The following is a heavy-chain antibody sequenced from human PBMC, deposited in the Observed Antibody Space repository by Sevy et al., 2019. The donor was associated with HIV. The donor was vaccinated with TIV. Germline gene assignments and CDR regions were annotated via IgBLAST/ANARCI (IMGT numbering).Heavy chain of an antibody. CDR3: ANSRGRYDGSSWLYYYYVTDV. D-gene: IGHD6-13*01. CDR2: ISNDGSDK. J-gene: IGHJ6*02. CDR1: GFAFSRYG. Sequence: GGSLRLSCAASGFAFSRYGMHWGRQAPGKGLEWVAIISNDGSDKQYADSVKGRFTISRDNSKDTVFLQMNSLRLEDTAVYYCANSRGRYDGSSWLYYYYVTDVWGQGTTVTVSS. V-gene: IGHV3-30*18.